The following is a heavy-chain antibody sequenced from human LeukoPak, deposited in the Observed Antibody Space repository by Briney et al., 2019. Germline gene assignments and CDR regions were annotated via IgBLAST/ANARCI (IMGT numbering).Heavy chain of an antibody. J-gene: IGHJ3*02. D-gene: IGHD1-26*01. V-gene: IGHV5-51*01. CDR2: IYPGDSDT. CDR3: AKSIFGGSYVDAFDI. Sequence: GESLKISCKGSGCRFTSYWILWVRQMPGKGLEWMGIIYPGDSDTRYSPSFQGQVTISVDKSISTAYLQWSSLRASDTAMYYCAKSIFGGSYVDAFDIWGQGTVVTVSS. CDR1: GCRFTSYW.